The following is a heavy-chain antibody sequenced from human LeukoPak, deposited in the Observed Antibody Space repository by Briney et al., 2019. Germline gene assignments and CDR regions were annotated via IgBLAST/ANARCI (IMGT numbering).Heavy chain of an antibody. CDR3: ARGADSSGYYSIFYFDY. Sequence: SETLSLTCTVSGGSISSYYWNWIRQPPGKGLEWIGYIYYSGSINYNPSLKSRVTISVDTSKNQFSLKLSSVTAADTAVYYCARGADSSGYYSIFYFDYWGQGTLVTVSS. J-gene: IGHJ4*02. CDR2: IYYSGSI. D-gene: IGHD3-22*01. V-gene: IGHV4-59*01. CDR1: GGSISSYY.